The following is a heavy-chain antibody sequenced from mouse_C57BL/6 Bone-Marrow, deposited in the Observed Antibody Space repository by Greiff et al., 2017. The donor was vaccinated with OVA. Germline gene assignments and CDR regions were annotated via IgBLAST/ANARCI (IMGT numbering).Heavy chain of an antibody. CDR2: IDPSDSYT. CDR1: GYTFTSYW. CDR3: AKGLITTVVANDFDY. J-gene: IGHJ2*01. V-gene: IGHV1-69*01. D-gene: IGHD1-1*01. Sequence: QVQLQQPGAELVMPGASVKLSCKASGYTFTSYWMHWVKQRPGQGLEWIGEIDPSDSYTNYNQKFKGKSTLTVDKSSSTAYMQLSSLTSEDSAVYYCAKGLITTVVANDFDYWGQGTTLTVSS.